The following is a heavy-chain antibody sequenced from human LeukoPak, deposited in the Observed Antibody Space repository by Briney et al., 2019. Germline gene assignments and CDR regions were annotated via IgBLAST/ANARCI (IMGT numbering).Heavy chain of an antibody. V-gene: IGHV3-7*03. CDR3: TRVMWDSSGYPIDY. CDR2: IKQEGDET. CDR1: GVTFSRFW. J-gene: IGHJ4*02. Sequence: HAGGSLRLSCAASGVTFSRFWMRWVRQAPGKGLEWVANIKQEGDETYYGDSVKGRFTISRDNAQNSVFLQMNSLRVEDTAVYYCTRVMWDSSGYPIDYWGQGSLFTVSS. D-gene: IGHD3-22*01.